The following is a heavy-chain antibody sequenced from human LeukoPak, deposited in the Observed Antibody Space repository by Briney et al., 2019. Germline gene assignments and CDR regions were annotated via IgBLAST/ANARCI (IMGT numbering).Heavy chain of an antibody. Sequence: GSLRLSCAASGFTFSSYAMSWVRQAPGKGLEWIGEINHSGSTNYNPSLKSRVTISVDTSKNQFSLKLSSVTAADTAVYYCARGDTTVVIAGFDYWGQGTLVTVSS. J-gene: IGHJ4*02. CDR2: INHSGST. D-gene: IGHD4-23*01. CDR3: ARGDTTVVIAGFDY. CDR1: GFTFSSYA. V-gene: IGHV4-34*01.